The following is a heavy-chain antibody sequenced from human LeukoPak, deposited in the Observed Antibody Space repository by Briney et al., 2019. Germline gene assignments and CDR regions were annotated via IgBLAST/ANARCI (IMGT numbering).Heavy chain of an antibody. Sequence: PSETLSLTCSVSGGSTSRYYWSWIRQPPGKGLEWIGDIYYNASTNYNPSLKSRVTISVDTSKNQFSLKLSSVTAADTAVYYCARHPRDGYNSPYFYYGVAVWGHGTTVTVSS. D-gene: IGHD5-24*01. CDR1: GGSTSRYY. V-gene: IGHV4-59*08. CDR3: ARHPRDGYNSPYFYYGVAV. CDR2: IYYNAST. J-gene: IGHJ6*02.